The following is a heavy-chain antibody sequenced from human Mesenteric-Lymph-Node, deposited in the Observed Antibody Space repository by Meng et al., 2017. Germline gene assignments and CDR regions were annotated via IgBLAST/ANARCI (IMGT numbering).Heavy chain of an antibody. V-gene: IGHV4-34*01. CDR3: ATRIGGSAFDI. CDR1: GGSFSGYY. J-gene: IGHJ3*02. Sequence: SQTLSLTCAVYGGSFSGYYWSWIRQPPGKGLEWIGEINHSGSTNYNPSLKSRVTISVDTSKNRFSLKLSSVTAADTAVYYCATRIGGSAFDIWGQGTRVTVSS. CDR2: INHSGST. D-gene: IGHD1-20*01.